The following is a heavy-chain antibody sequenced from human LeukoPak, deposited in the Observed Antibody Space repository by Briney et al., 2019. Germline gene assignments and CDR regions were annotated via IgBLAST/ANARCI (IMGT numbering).Heavy chain of an antibody. CDR3: ARDPRYYSDLYYFDY. J-gene: IGHJ4*02. D-gene: IGHD3-22*01. V-gene: IGHV3-7*01. CDR1: GFTSSSYW. CDR2: IKQDGSEQ. Sequence: PGGSLRLSCAASGFTSSSYWMSWVRQAPGKGLEWVAYIKQDGSEQSYVDSVKGRFTISRDNAKNSLYLQMNSLRAEDTAVYYCARDPRYYSDLYYFDYWGQGTLVTVSS.